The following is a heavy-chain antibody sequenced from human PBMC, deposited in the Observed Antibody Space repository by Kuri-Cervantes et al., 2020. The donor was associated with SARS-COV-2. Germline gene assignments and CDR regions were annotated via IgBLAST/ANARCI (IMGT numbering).Heavy chain of an antibody. J-gene: IGHJ4*02. D-gene: IGHD3-3*01. CDR1: GFSLSTSGVG. V-gene: IGHV2-5*05. CDR2: IYWDDDK. CDR3: ARINYDFWSGYYMWYYFDY. Sequence: SGPTLVKPTQTLTLTCTFSGFSLSTSGVGVGWIRQPPGKALEWLALIYWDDDKRYGPSLNGRLTISKDTSKSQVVLTMTNMDPVDTATYYCARINYDFWSGYYMWYYFDYWGQGTLVTVSS.